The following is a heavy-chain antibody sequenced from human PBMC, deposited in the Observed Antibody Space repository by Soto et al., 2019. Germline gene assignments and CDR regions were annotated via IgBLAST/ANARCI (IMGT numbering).Heavy chain of an antibody. Sequence: QVQLVQSGAEVKKPGSSVKVSCKASGGTFSSYAISWVRQAPGHGLEWMGGIIPIFGTANYSQKFQGRVTITADESTSTAYMELSSLRSEDTAVYYCASDLGCGGDCYVSDYWGQGTLVTVSS. CDR2: IIPIFGTA. J-gene: IGHJ4*02. CDR1: GGTFSSYA. D-gene: IGHD2-21*02. V-gene: IGHV1-69*01. CDR3: ASDLGCGGDCYVSDY.